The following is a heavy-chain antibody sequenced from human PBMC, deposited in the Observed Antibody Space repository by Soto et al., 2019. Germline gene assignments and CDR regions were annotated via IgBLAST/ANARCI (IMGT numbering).Heavy chain of an antibody. V-gene: IGHV3-30*18. D-gene: IGHD2-8*02. CDR1: AFTFSTFA. Sequence: QVQLEASGGGVVQPGKSLRLSCAASAFTFSTFAMHWVRQAPGKGLEWVAVISYDGSDKHYADSVKGRFTISRDNSKNTMYLQMNGLSAEDAAQYDCAKDGYRQRGVLTGYPYGMDVWGQGTTVIVSS. CDR2: ISYDGSDK. CDR3: AKDGYRQRGVLTGYPYGMDV. J-gene: IGHJ6*02.